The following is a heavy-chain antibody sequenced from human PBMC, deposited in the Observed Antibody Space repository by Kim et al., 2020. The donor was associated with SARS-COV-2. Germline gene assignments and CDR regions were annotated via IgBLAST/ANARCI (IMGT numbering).Heavy chain of an antibody. CDR1: GGSFSGYY. D-gene: IGHD3-22*01. V-gene: IGHV4-34*01. Sequence: SETLSLTCAVYGGSFSGYYWSWIRQPPGKGLEWIGEINHSGSTNYNPSLKSRVTISVDTSKNQFSLKLSSVTAADTAVYYCASKKRGYSKTTQRKKNYYYYHGMDVWGQGTPVTVSS. CDR3: ASKKRGYSKTTQRKKNYYYYHGMDV. CDR2: INHSGST. J-gene: IGHJ6*02.